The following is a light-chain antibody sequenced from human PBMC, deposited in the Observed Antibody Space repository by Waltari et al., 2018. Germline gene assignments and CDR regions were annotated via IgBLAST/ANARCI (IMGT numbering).Light chain of an antibody. CDR2: RDE. Sequence: QSVLTQPPSASGTPGQRVSFSCSGSSSNIGSNYVFCYQQFPGTAPKLLIYRDEQRPSGVPDRFSASKGGTSAALVISAVRSEDEADYYCAAWDGSLSGRLFGGGTRLTVL. CDR1: SSNIGSNY. V-gene: IGLV1-47*01. CDR3: AAWDGSLSGRL. J-gene: IGLJ3*02.